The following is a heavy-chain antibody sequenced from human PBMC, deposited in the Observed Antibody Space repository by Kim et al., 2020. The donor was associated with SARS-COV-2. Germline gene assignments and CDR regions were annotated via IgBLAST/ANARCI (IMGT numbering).Heavy chain of an antibody. J-gene: IGHJ4*02. V-gene: IGHV3-48*03. Sequence: GRFTIPRDNAKNALYLQMNSLSAEDTAVYYCARETFELIVVVPAATLDYWGQGTLVTVSS. D-gene: IGHD2-2*01. CDR3: ARETFELIVVVPAATLDY.